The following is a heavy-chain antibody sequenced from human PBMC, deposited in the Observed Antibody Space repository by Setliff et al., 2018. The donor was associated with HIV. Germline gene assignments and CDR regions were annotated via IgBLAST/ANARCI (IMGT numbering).Heavy chain of an antibody. Sequence: SETLSLTCALYGGSFSGYYWSWIRQPAGKGLEWIGRIYTSGSTNYNPSLKSRVTMSVDTSKNQFSLKLSSVTAADTAMYYCARGLGVGATGWFDPWGQGTLVTVSS. CDR3: ARGLGVGATGWFDP. CDR2: IYTSGST. D-gene: IGHD1-26*01. J-gene: IGHJ5*02. V-gene: IGHV4-59*10. CDR1: GGSFSGYY.